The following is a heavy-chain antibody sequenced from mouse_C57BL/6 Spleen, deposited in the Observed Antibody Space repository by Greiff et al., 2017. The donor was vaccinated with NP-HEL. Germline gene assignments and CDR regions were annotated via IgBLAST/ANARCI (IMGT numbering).Heavy chain of an antibody. Sequence: EVKVEESGGGLVKPGGSLKLSCAASGFTFSSYTMSWVRQTPEKRLEWVATISGGGGNTYYPDSVKGRFTISRDNAKNTLYLQMSSLRSEDTALYYCARQLRLHYAMDYWGQGTSVTVSS. D-gene: IGHD3-2*02. V-gene: IGHV5-9*01. CDR1: GFTFSSYT. CDR3: ARQLRLHYAMDY. J-gene: IGHJ4*01. CDR2: ISGGGGNT.